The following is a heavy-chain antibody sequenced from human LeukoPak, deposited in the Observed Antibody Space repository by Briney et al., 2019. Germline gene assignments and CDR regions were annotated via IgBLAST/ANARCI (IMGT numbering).Heavy chain of an antibody. CDR2: IIPIFGTA. J-gene: IGHJ5*02. CDR3: ARDRGYCSGGSCYDGHTPEGNWFDP. CDR1: GGTFSSYA. D-gene: IGHD2-15*01. V-gene: IGHV1-69*13. Sequence: SVKVSCKASGGTFSSYAISWVRQTPGQGLEWMGGIIPIFGTANYAQKFQGRVTITADESTSTAYMELSSLRSEDTAVYYCARDRGYCSGGSCYDGHTPEGNWFDPWGQGTLVTVSS.